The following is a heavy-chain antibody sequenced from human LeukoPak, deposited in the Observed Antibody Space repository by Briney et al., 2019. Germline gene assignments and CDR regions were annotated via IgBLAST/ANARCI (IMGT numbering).Heavy chain of an antibody. CDR1: GYTFIDHY. D-gene: IGHD3-22*01. Sequence: ASVKVSCKPSGYTFIDHYLHWVRQAPGQGLESTGWIDPDTGDTNYPQKFQGRLTMTRDTSSSTAYMELNRLRSDDTAVYYCARAXHNSDSGGYDFWGLGTLVTVSS. CDR2: IDPDTGDT. J-gene: IGHJ4*02. V-gene: IGHV1-2*02. CDR3: ARAXHNSDSGGYDF.